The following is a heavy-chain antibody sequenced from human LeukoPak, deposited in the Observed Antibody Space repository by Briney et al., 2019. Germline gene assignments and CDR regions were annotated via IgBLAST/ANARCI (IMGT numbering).Heavy chain of an antibody. CDR2: IIPSGHTT. V-gene: IGHV3-23*01. Sequence: GGSLRLSCAASGFTFSSHGMNWVRQAPGKGLEWVSGIIPSGHTTYYADSVRGRFTISRDNSRNTLYLQMNSLRAEDTAVYYCAKDDRWLQFCCWGQGTLVTVST. J-gene: IGHJ4*02. D-gene: IGHD5-24*01. CDR3: AKDDRWLQFCC. CDR1: GFTFSSHG.